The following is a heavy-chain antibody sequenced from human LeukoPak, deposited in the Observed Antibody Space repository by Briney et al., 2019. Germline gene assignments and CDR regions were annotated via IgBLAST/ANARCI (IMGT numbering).Heavy chain of an antibody. V-gene: IGHV4-59*01. J-gene: IGHJ4*02. CDR1: GGSISNNY. Sequence: SETLSLTCTVSGGSISNNYWSWFRQPPGKGLEWIGYIYYSGSTNYNPSLKSRVTISVDTSKSQFSLKLSSVTAADTAVYYCASHKGFWGRGTLVTVSS. CDR3: ASHKGF. CDR2: IYYSGST.